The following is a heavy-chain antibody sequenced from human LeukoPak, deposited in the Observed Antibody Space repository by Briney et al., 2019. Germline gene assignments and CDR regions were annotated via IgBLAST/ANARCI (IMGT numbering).Heavy chain of an antibody. CDR2: ISGSGGST. D-gene: IGHD6-13*01. CDR3: AKPDSSTWYGRGFDY. CDR1: GFNFSNYA. Sequence: GGSLRLSCAASGFNFSNYAMSWVRQAPGKGLEWVSGISGSGGSTYYADSVKGRFTISRDNSKNTLYLQMNSLRAEDTALYYCAKPDSSTWYGRGFDYWGQGTLVTVSS. V-gene: IGHV3-23*01. J-gene: IGHJ4*02.